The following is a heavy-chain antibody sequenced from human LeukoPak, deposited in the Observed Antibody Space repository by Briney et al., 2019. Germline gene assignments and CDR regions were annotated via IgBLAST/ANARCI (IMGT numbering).Heavy chain of an antibody. Sequence: GGSLRLSCAASGFTFSSYAMHWVRQAPGKGLEWVAVISYDGSNKYYADSVKGRFTVSRDNSKNTLYLQMNSLRAEDTAVYYCAREYDFWNGYYTYYYYYMDVWGKGTTVTVSS. CDR3: AREYDFWNGYYTYYYYYMDV. D-gene: IGHD3-3*01. V-gene: IGHV3-30*01. CDR2: ISYDGSNK. J-gene: IGHJ6*03. CDR1: GFTFSSYA.